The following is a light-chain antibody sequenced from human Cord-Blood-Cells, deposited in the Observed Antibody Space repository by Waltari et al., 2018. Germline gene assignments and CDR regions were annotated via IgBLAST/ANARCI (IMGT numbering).Light chain of an antibody. Sequence: DIQMNQSPSTLSASVGDRVTITCRASKLISRWLAWYQQKPGKAPKLLIYKASSLESGVPSRFSGSGSGTEFTLTISSLQPDDFATYYCQQYNSYSPITFGQGTRLEIK. CDR1: KLISRW. J-gene: IGKJ5*01. CDR3: QQYNSYSPIT. CDR2: KAS. V-gene: IGKV1-5*03.